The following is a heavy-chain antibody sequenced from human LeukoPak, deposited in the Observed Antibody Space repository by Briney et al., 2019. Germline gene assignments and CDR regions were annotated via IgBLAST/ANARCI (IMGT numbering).Heavy chain of an antibody. J-gene: IGHJ4*02. CDR1: GYTFTSYG. CDR3: ARTFYGSGSMDFFDY. V-gene: IGHV1-18*01. CDR2: TSAYNGNT. Sequence: ASVKVSCKASGYTFTSYGISWVRQAPGQGLEWMGWTSAYNGNTNYAQKLQGRVTMTTDTSTSTAYMELRSLRSDDTAVYYCARTFYGSGSMDFFDYWGQGTLVTVSS. D-gene: IGHD3-10*01.